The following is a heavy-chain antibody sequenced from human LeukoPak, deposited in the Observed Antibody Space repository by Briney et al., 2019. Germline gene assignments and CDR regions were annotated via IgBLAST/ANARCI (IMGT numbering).Heavy chain of an antibody. J-gene: IGHJ6*02. CDR1: GFTFSSYA. CDR3: AKAMVRGVLLYGMDV. D-gene: IGHD3-10*01. Sequence: GGSLRLSCAASGFTFSSYAMSWVRQAPGKGLEWVSAISGSGGSTYYADSVKGRFTISRDNSKNTLYLQMNSLRAEDTAVYYCAKAMVRGVLLYGMDVWGQGTTVTVSS. CDR2: ISGSGGST. V-gene: IGHV3-23*01.